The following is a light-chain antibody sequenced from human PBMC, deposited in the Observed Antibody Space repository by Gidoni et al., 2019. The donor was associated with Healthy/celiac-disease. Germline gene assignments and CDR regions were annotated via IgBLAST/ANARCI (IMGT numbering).Light chain of an antibody. CDR3: QQYGSSPKT. CDR2: GAS. Sequence: EIVLTQSPGTRSFLPGERATLSFRASQSVSSSYLAWYQQKPGQAPRLLIYGASSRATGIPDRFSSSGSGTDFTLTISRLGTADFAVYYCQQYGSSPKTFGQGTKVEIK. J-gene: IGKJ1*01. V-gene: IGKV3-20*01. CDR1: QSVSSSY.